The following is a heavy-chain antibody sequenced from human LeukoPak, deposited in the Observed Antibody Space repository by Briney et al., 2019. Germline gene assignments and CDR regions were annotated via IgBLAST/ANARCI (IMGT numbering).Heavy chain of an antibody. Sequence: SVKVSCKASGGTFSSYAISWVRQAPGQGLEWMGRIIPILGIANYAQKFQGRVTITADKSTSTAYMELSSLRSEDTAVYYCARYRVDGIVAASGSAFDIWGQGTMVTVSS. CDR3: ARYRVDGIVAASGSAFDI. CDR1: GGTFSSYA. J-gene: IGHJ3*02. CDR2: IIPILGIA. V-gene: IGHV1-69*04. D-gene: IGHD6-13*01.